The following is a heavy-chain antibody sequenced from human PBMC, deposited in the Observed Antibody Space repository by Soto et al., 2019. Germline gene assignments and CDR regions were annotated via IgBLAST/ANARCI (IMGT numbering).Heavy chain of an antibody. D-gene: IGHD4-17*01. CDR3: ARAGNGDLYGVDV. Sequence: QLQLQESGPRLVKLSETLSLTCTVSGGSISRSNYYWAWIRQPPGKGLEWIGRIFYSRNTYYNPALQSRDTSSVAPSKYQFSLQLTSVTAADPALYHCARAGNGDLYGVDVWGQGTTGTVSS. J-gene: IGHJ6*02. CDR1: GGSISRSNYY. CDR2: IFYSRNT. V-gene: IGHV4-39*01.